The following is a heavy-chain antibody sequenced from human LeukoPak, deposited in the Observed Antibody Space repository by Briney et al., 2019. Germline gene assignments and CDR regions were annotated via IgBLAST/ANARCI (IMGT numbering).Heavy chain of an antibody. V-gene: IGHV3-48*01. CDR2: ISSSSSTI. CDR3: ARDLVYGDYRPYYFDY. Sequence: GGSLRLSCAASGFTFSSYSMNWVRQAPGKGLEWVSYISSSSSTIYYADSVKGRFTISRDNAKNSLYLQMNSLRAEDTAVYYCARDLVYGDYRPYYFDYWGQGTLVTVSS. D-gene: IGHD4-17*01. J-gene: IGHJ4*02. CDR1: GFTFSSYS.